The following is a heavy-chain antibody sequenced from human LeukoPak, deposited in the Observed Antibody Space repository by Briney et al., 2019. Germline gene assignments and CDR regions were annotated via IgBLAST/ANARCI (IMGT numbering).Heavy chain of an antibody. V-gene: IGHV3-30-3*01. CDR3: ARVGYSSSWYGSYYYGMDV. Sequence: GGSLRLSFSASGLTFTGYAMHWVRQAPGKRLEWVALISYDGDNQYYADSVKGRFTISRDDSKNTLYLQMNSLRAEDTAVYYCARVGYSSSWYGSYYYGMDVWGQGTTVTVSS. CDR1: GLTFTGYA. D-gene: IGHD6-13*01. CDR2: ISYDGDNQ. J-gene: IGHJ6*02.